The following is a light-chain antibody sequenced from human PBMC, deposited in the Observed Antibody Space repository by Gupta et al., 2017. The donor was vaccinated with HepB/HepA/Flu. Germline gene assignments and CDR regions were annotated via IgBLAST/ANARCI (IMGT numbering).Light chain of an antibody. V-gene: IGKV1-39*01. J-gene: IGKJ4*01. CDR3: QQSDSTPLA. CDR2: AAS. Sequence: DIQMTQSPSSLSASVGDRVTITCRASQSINSYLNWSQQKPGKAPKLLIYAASSLQSGVSSRFSGSGSGTDFTLTISRLQPEDFATYYCQQSDSTPLAFGGGTKVEIK. CDR1: QSINSY.